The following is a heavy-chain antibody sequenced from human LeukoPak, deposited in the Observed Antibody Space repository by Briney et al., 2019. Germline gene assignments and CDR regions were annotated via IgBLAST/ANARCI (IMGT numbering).Heavy chain of an antibody. CDR1: GGSFSGYY. V-gene: IGHV4-34*01. Sequence: PSETLSLTCAVYGGSFSGYYWSWIRQPPGKGLEWIGEINHSGSTNYNPFLKSRVTISVDTSKNQFSLKLSSVTAADTAVYYCARYSVCGGDCYGGNWFDPWGQGTLVTVSS. J-gene: IGHJ5*02. CDR2: INHSGST. D-gene: IGHD2-21*02. CDR3: ARYSVCGGDCYGGNWFDP.